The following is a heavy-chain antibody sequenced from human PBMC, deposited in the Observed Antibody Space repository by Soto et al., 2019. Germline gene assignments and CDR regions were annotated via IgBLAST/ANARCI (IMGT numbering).Heavy chain of an antibody. CDR1: GFTFSDYY. CDR3: ARTYGGYPPLYYGMDV. Sequence: QVHLVESGRDLVKPGGSLRLSCAASGFTFSDYYMNWIRQAPGKGLDWVSSISSRDNTIYYADSVQGRFTISRDNAKNPLYLQMNSLRAEDTAVYYCARTYGGYPPLYYGMDVWGQGTTVSVSS. D-gene: IGHD5-12*01. J-gene: IGHJ6*02. V-gene: IGHV3-11*01. CDR2: ISSRDNTI.